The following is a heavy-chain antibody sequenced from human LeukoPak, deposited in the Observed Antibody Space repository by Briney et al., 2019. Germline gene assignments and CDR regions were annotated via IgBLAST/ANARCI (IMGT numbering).Heavy chain of an antibody. Sequence: SVKVSCKASGGTFSSYAISWVRQAPGQGLEWMGGIIPIFGTANYAQKFQGRVTITADKSTSTAYMELSSLRSEDTAVYYCARDLGAAAIFDYWGQGTLVTVSS. D-gene: IGHD2-2*02. V-gene: IGHV1-69*06. CDR2: IIPIFGTA. CDR3: ARDLGAAAIFDY. CDR1: GGTFSSYA. J-gene: IGHJ4*02.